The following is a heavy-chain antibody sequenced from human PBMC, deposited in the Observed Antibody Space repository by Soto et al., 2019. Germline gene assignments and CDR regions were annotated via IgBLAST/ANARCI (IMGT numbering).Heavy chain of an antibody. CDR1: GGTFSSYA. J-gene: IGHJ5*02. V-gene: IGHV1-69*01. D-gene: IGHD3-10*01. Sequence: QVQLVQSGAEVKKPGSSVKVSCKASGGTFSSYAISWVRQAPGQGLEWMGGIIPIFGTANYAQKFQGRVTITADESTSTAYMELSSLRSEDTAVYYCAGVTDYYGSGSAGGFDPRGQGTLVTVSS. CDR3: AGVTDYYGSGSAGGFDP. CDR2: IIPIFGTA.